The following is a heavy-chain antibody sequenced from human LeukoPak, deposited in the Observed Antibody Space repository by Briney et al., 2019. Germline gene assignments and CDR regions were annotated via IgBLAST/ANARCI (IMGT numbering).Heavy chain of an antibody. CDR3: ARAPEWLIFDY. D-gene: IGHD6-19*01. V-gene: IGHV3-23*01. Sequence: PGGSLRLSCAASGFTFSSYAMRWVRQAPGKGLEWVSTISDSGGSTYYADSVKGRFTISRHNSKNTLYLQMNSLRAEDTAVYYCARAPEWLIFDYWGQGTLVTVSS. J-gene: IGHJ4*02. CDR1: GFTFSSYA. CDR2: ISDSGGST.